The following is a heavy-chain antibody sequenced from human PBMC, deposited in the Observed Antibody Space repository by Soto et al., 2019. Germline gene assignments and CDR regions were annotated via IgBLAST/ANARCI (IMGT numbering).Heavy chain of an antibody. CDR3: ASDREGAFDI. CDR2: ISYDGSNK. Sequence: QVQLVESGGGVVQPGRSLRLSCAASGFTCSSYAMHLERQAPGKGLDWVAVISYDGSNKYYADSVKGRFTISRDNSKNTLYLQMNSLRAEDTAVYSCASDREGAFDICGQGTIVTVSS. CDR1: GFTCSSYA. V-gene: IGHV3-30-3*01. J-gene: IGHJ3*02.